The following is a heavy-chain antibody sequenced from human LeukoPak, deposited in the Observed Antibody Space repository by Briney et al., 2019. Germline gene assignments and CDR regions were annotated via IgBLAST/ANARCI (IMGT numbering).Heavy chain of an antibody. J-gene: IGHJ4*02. D-gene: IGHD4-23*01. CDR3: AKDPRGGGY. CDR2: ISGSGGTT. V-gene: IGHV3-23*01. Sequence: GGSLRLSCAPSGFTFSTYAMSWVRQAPGKGLEWVSGISGSGGTTYYADSVKGRFTISRDNSENTLYLQMNSLRAEDTAIYYCAKDPRGGGYWGQGTLVTVSS. CDR1: GFTFSTYA.